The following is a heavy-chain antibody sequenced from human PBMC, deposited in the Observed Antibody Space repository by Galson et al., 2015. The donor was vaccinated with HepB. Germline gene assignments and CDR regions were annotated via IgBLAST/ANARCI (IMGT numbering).Heavy chain of an antibody. CDR3: SRRRKLYGMDV. J-gene: IGHJ6*02. D-gene: IGHD2-15*01. CDR1: GFTFNLYV. Sequence: SLRLSCAASGFTFNLYVISWVRQAPGKGLEWVSVIGSDGDDIHYTDSVNGRFTISRDNSNNMVYLQMNSLRVEDTAVYYCSRRRKLYGMDVWGQGTTVTVSS. CDR2: IGSDGDDI. V-gene: IGHV3-23*01.